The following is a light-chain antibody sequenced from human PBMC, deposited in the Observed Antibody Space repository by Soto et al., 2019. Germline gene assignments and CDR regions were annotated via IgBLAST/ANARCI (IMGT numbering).Light chain of an antibody. CDR3: VLYVGSGSHWV. J-gene: IGLJ3*02. V-gene: IGLV8-61*01. CDR2: NTN. CDR1: SGSVSTRNY. Sequence: QAVVTQEPSFSVSPGGTVTLTCGLTSGSVSTRNYPSWYQQIPGQAPRTLIYNTNTRSSGIPARFSGSILGNKAALTITGAQAEDESDYYCVLYVGSGSHWVFGGGTKLTVL.